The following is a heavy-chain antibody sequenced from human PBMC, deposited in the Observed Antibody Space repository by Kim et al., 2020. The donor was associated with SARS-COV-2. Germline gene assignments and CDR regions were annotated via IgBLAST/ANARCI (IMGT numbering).Heavy chain of an antibody. CDR2: IWYDGSKQ. D-gene: IGHD1-26*01. J-gene: IGHJ6*02. CDR3: WRGVGGHTPYRLDV. CDR1: GVTFSSYG. V-gene: IGHV3-33*01. Sequence: GGSLRLSCASSGVTFSSYGMHWVRHAPGKGLEWVAVIWYDGSKQYYVYSVKGRFTISRDNSKNTLSLQMNSLRVEDTAVYYCWRGVGGHTPYRLDVWGQGTTVTVSS.